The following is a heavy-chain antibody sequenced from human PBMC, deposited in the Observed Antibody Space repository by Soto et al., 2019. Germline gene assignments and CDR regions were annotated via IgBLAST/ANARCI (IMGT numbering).Heavy chain of an antibody. V-gene: IGHV5-51*01. J-gene: IGHJ5*02. Sequence: RGESLKISGQGFGCSFTSFWIGWVRQMPGKGLEWMGIINPVDSDTRYSPSFQGQVTISADKSISTAFLQWSSLKASDTAMYYCAGRTIYGDYTIDLWGQGTLVTVSS. CDR1: GCSFTSFW. CDR3: AGRTIYGDYTIDL. D-gene: IGHD4-17*01. CDR2: INPVDSDT.